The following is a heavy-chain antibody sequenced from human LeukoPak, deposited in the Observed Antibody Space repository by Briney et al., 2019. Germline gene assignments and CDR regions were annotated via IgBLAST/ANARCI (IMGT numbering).Heavy chain of an antibody. Sequence: GGSLRLSCAASGFTFSSYGMHWVRQAPGKGLEWVAVIWYDGSNKYYADSVKGRFTISRDNSKNTLYLQMNSLRAEDTAVCYCARAAIIGSEITNHYFDYWGQGTLVTVSS. CDR3: ARAAIIGSEITNHYFDY. D-gene: IGHD3-10*01. CDR2: IWYDGSNK. J-gene: IGHJ4*02. V-gene: IGHV3-33*01. CDR1: GFTFSSYG.